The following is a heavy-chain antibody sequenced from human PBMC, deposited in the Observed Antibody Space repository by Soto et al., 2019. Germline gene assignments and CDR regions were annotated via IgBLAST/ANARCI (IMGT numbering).Heavy chain of an antibody. CDR1: GGSINSGDYY. V-gene: IGHV4-31*03. Sequence: QVQLRESGPGLVKPSQTLSLTCTVSGGSINSGDYYWTWIRQVPGKGLEWIGYIYYSGSTYKGPSFSSRVAMSVDTSKNQFFLKLDSVTAADTAVYYCARDPWGGGGGWFDPWGQGTLVTVSS. J-gene: IGHJ5*02. CDR3: ARDPWGGGGGWFDP. D-gene: IGHD3-16*01. CDR2: IYYSGST.